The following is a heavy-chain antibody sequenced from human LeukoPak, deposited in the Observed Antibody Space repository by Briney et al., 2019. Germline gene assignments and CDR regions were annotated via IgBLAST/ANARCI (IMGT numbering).Heavy chain of an antibody. V-gene: IGHV4-34*01. CDR3: ARDSSSWTNWFDP. D-gene: IGHD6-13*01. CDR2: INHSGST. Sequence: PSETLSLTCAVYGGSFSGYYWSWIRQPPGKGLEWIGEINHSGSTNYNPSLKSRVTMSVDTSKNQFSLKLSSVTAADTAVYYCARDSSSWTNWFDPWGQGTLVTVSS. J-gene: IGHJ5*02. CDR1: GGSFSGYY.